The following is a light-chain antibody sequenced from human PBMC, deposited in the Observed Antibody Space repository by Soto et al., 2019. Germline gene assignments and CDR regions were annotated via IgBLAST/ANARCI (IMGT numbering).Light chain of an antibody. J-gene: IGKJ1*01. V-gene: IGKV1-9*01. Sequence: DIQLTQSPSFLSASVGDRVTITCRASQGISSYLAWYQQKPGKAPKLLIYAASTLQSGVPSRFSGSGSGTEFTLTISSLQPEDFATYYCQQLNSYPWTFG. CDR1: QGISSY. CDR2: AAS. CDR3: QQLNSYPWT.